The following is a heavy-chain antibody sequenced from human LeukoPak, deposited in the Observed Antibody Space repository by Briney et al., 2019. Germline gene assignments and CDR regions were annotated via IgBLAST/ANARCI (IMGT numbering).Heavy chain of an antibody. J-gene: IGHJ4*02. Sequence: PGGSLRLSCAASGFPFSAYEMIWLRPAPPKGRAGVSYIGSSGSTVYYADSVKGRFTISRDNAKNTLYLQMNSLSAEDTAVYYCARGRSYGPRPCDFWGQGTLITVSS. CDR1: GFPFSAYE. D-gene: IGHD5-18*01. V-gene: IGHV3-48*03. CDR3: ARGRSYGPRPCDF. CDR2: IGSSGSTV.